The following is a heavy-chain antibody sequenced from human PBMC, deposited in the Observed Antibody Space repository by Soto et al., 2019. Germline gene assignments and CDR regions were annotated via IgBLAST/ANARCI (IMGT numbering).Heavy chain of an antibody. D-gene: IGHD5-12*01. J-gene: IGHJ4*02. CDR1: GGSISSTNW. CDR2: IYHTGST. V-gene: IGHV4-4*02. CDR3: ASREMATIGTLAYFDY. Sequence: PSETLSLTCVVSGGSISSTNWWTWVRQTPGKGLEWIGEIYHTGSTKYNPSLKNRVTISLDTSNNQFSLKLKSVTAADTAVYYCASREMATIGTLAYFDYWGQGTLVTVSS.